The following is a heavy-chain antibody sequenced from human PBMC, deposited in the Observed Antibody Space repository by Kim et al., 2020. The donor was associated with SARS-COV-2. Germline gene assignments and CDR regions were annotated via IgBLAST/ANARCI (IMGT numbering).Heavy chain of an antibody. Sequence: SVKVSCKASGGTFSSYAISWVRQAPGQGLEWMGRIIPILGIANYAQKFQGRVTITADKSTSTAYMELSSLRSEDTAVYYCASESSDSSGYRPTDYWGQGTLVTVSS. J-gene: IGHJ4*02. CDR1: GGTFSSYA. CDR2: IIPILGIA. CDR3: ASESSDSSGYRPTDY. D-gene: IGHD3-22*01. V-gene: IGHV1-69*04.